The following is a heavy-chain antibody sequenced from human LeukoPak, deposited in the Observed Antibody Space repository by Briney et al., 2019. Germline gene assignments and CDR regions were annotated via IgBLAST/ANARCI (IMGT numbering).Heavy chain of an antibody. J-gene: IGHJ3*02. CDR1: GFTFSSYG. CDR2: IRHDESKT. CDR3: AKDCTSWAFEI. V-gene: IGHV3-30*02. Sequence: GGSLRLSCAASGFTFSSYGMHWVRQAPGKGLEWVAFIRHDESKTSYADSVRGRFTVSRDNSKNTLYLQTSSLRAEDTAVYYCAKDCTSWAFEIWGQGTMVTVSS. D-gene: IGHD2-2*01.